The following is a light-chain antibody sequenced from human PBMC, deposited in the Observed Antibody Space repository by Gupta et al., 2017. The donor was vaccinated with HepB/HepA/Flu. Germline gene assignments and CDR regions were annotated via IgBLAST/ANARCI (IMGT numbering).Light chain of an antibody. CDR2: GAS. CDR3: QQWGNPPST. J-gene: IGKJ2*01. V-gene: IGKV3-20*01. Sequence: EILLTQSPGTLSLSPGERATLSCRASQSVSSSYLAWYQQKPGQAPRLLVYGASNRATGIPDRFSGCEYGTELNLTISRREPEDLALYYCQQWGNPPSTFGQRTKVEI. CDR1: QSVSSSY.